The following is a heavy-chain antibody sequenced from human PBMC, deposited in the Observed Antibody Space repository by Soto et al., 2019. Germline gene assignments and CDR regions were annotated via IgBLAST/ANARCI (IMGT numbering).Heavy chain of an antibody. J-gene: IGHJ6*02. V-gene: IGHV1-3*01. Sequence: SVKVSCKASGYTFTSYAMHWVRQAPGQRLEWMGWINAGNGNTKYSQKFQGRVTITRDTSASTAYMELSSLRSEDTAVYYCAREAGVLRFLEWSPFPMDVWGQGTTVTVSS. D-gene: IGHD3-3*01. CDR2: INAGNGNT. CDR3: AREAGVLRFLEWSPFPMDV. CDR1: GYTFTSYA.